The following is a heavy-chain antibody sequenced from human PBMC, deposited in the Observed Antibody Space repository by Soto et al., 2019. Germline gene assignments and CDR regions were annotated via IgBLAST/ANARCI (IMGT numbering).Heavy chain of an antibody. V-gene: IGHV4-30-2*01. J-gene: IGHJ5*02. CDR3: ARGGDYDFWSGYYTGWFEP. D-gene: IGHD3-3*01. CDR2: IYHSGST. CDR1: GGSISSGGYS. Sequence: QLQLQESGSGLVKPSQTLSLTCAVSGGSISSGGYSWSWIRQPPGKGLEWIGYIYHSGSTYYNPSHKSRVTIPVARSKTQFSLTLSSVTAADTAVYYCARGGDYDFWSGYYTGWFEPWGQGTLVTVSS.